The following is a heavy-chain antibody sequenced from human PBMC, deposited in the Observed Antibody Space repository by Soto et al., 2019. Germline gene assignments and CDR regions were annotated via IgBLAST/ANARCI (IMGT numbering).Heavy chain of an antibody. V-gene: IGHV3-30-3*01. J-gene: IGHJ4*02. CDR1: GFTFSSYA. D-gene: IGHD2-21*02. Sequence: GGSLRLSCAASGFTFSSYAMHWVRQAPGKGLEWVAVISYDGSNKYYADSVKGRFTISRDNSKNTLYRQMNSLRAEDTAVYYCARELDCGGDCYSTFDYWGQGTLVTVSS. CDR3: ARELDCGGDCYSTFDY. CDR2: ISYDGSNK.